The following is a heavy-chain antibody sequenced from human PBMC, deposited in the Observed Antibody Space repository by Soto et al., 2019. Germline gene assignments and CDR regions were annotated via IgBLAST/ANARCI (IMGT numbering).Heavy chain of an antibody. CDR1: GGTFSSYA. CDR2: IIPIFGTA. D-gene: IGHD6-19*01. Sequence: QVQLVQSGTEVKKPGSSVKVSCKASGGTFSSYAISWVRQAPGQGLEWMGGIIPIFGTANYAQKFQGRVTITADESTSTAYMELSSLRSEDTAVYYCARDLRIAVASHWFDHWGQGTLVTVSS. CDR3: ARDLRIAVASHWFDH. V-gene: IGHV1-69*12. J-gene: IGHJ5*02.